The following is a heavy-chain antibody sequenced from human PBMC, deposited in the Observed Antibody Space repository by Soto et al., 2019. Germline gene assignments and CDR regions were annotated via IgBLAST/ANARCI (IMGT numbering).Heavy chain of an antibody. V-gene: IGHV4-61*03. J-gene: IGHJ6*02. D-gene: IGHD7-27*01. CDR1: GDSVTSGSYY. CDR2: ISYTGRT. CDR3: AREWGLLPYYVMDV. Sequence: SETLSLTCIVSGDSVTSGSYYWTWLRQPPGKGLEWIGYISYTGRTKYNPSLQSRVTISVDTSKNDFSLNLSSVTAADTAVYFCAREWGLLPYYVMDVWGQGTTVTVSS.